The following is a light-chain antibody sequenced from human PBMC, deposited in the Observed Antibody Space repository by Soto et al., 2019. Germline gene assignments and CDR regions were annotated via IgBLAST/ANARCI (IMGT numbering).Light chain of an antibody. V-gene: IGKV3-20*01. Sequence: EIVLTQSPATLSVSPGERATLSCRASQSVSSSYLAWYQQKPGQAPRLLIYGASSRATGIPDRFSGSGSGTDFTLTISRLEPEDFAVYYCQQYGSSLWPFGQGTKVDIK. J-gene: IGKJ1*01. CDR1: QSVSSSY. CDR3: QQYGSSLWP. CDR2: GAS.